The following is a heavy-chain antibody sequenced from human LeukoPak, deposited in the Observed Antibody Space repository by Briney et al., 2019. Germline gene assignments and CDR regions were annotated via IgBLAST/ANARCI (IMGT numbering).Heavy chain of an antibody. CDR1: GFTFSSFW. V-gene: IGHV3-7*01. D-gene: IGHD3-22*01. J-gene: IGHJ4*02. Sequence: GGSLRLSCAASGFTFSSFWMSWVRQTPGKGLEWVANIKQDGSDKYYVDSVKGRFTISRDNAKNSLYLQMNSLRAEDTAVYYCAREPYYYDSSGHDYWGQGTLVTVSS. CDR2: IKQDGSDK. CDR3: AREPYYYDSSGHDY.